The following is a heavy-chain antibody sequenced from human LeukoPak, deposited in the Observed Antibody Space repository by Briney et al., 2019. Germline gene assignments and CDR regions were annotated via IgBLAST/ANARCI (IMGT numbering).Heavy chain of an antibody. D-gene: IGHD5-18*01. V-gene: IGHV1-69*13. CDR2: IIRIFGTA. J-gene: IGHJ4*02. CDR3: AREHST. CDR1: GGTFSSYA. Sequence: SVNVSCKACGGTFSSYAYSWVRQPRGQELEWMGGIIRIFGTANYAQKFQGRVTITADESASTAYMELSSLRTEDTAVYYCAREHSTWGQGTLVTVSS.